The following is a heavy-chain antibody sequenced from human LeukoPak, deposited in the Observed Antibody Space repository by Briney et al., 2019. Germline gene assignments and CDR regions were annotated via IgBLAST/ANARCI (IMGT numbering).Heavy chain of an antibody. CDR3: VRLNRGSAYYYYGMDV. CDR1: GYSFTSYW. Sequence: GESLKISCKGSGYSFTSYWIGWVRQMPGKGLEWMGIIYPGDSDTRYSSSFQGQVTISADKSITTAYLQWSSLKASDTAMYCCVRLNRGSAYYYYGMDVWGQGTTVTVSS. D-gene: IGHD7-27*01. J-gene: IGHJ6*02. V-gene: IGHV5-51*01. CDR2: IYPGDSDT.